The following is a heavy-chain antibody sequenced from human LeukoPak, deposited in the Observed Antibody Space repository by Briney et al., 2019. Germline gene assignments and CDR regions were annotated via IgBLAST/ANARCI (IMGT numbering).Heavy chain of an antibody. CDR3: ARGTGY. CDR2: IYYGGSTY. CDR1: GGSISSGGYY. V-gene: IGHV4-31*03. J-gene: IGHJ4*02. D-gene: IGHD1-1*01. Sequence: SETLSLTCTVSGGSISSGGYYWSWIRQHPGKGLEWIGYIYYGGSTYYYNPSLKSRVTISVDTSKNQFSLKLSSVTAADTAVYYCARGTGYWGQGTLVTVSS.